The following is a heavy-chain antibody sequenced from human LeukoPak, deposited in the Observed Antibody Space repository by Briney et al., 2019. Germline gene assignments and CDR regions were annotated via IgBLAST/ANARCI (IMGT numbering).Heavy chain of an antibody. V-gene: IGHV3-23*01. CDR2: ISGSGGGT. CDR3: ARNNIAVLDY. D-gene: IGHD6-19*01. CDR1: GITFSGYA. J-gene: IGHJ4*02. Sequence: PGGSLRLSCAASGITFSGYAMSWVRQAPGKGLEWVSIISGSGGGTYYAGSVKGRFTISRDNSKNTLYLEMNSLRAEDTAVYYCARNNIAVLDYWGQGTLVTVSS.